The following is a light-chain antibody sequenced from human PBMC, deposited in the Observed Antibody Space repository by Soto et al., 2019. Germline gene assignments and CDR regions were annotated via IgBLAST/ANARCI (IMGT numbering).Light chain of an antibody. CDR2: DAS. CDR1: QSVSSH. CDR3: QQRSNWPLT. V-gene: IGKV3-11*01. J-gene: IGKJ4*01. Sequence: DIVLAQSPATLSLSPGERATLSCRASQSVSSHLACYQQIAGHPPRLLIYDASNRSTGVPARFSGSGSGTAFTLTIGSLEPEDVEVYYCQQRSNWPLTFDGGTKVEIK.